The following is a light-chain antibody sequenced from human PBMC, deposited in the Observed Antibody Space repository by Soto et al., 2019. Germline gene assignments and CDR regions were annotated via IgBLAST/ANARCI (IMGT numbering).Light chain of an antibody. CDR3: QTGGTGIRV. J-gene: IGLJ1*01. V-gene: IGLV4-69*01. Sequence: QLVLTQSPSASASLGASVKLTCTLSSGHSSYAIAWHQQQPEKGPRYLMKLNSDGSHSEGDGIPDRFSGSSSGAERYLTIASLQSEDEADYYCQTGGTGIRVFGTGTKLTVL. CDR1: SGHSSYA. CDR2: LNSDGSH.